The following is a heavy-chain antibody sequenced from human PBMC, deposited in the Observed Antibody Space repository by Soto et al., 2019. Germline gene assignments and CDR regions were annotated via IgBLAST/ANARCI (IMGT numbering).Heavy chain of an antibody. Sequence: QVQLQESGSGLVKPSQSLALTCTVSGVSHNPADTWWSWIRQAPGSGLEFIGYCHSGGSTCYDASFRTRVIISADTSKSKFCLKLSSVTVADTAVYFFVRSRPMESGNDCGLDVWGQGTTVTVSS. CDR1: GVSHNPADTW. J-gene: IGHJ6*02. CDR2: CHSGGST. CDR3: VRSRPMESGNDCGLDV. D-gene: IGHD5-12*01. V-gene: IGHV4-30-4*01.